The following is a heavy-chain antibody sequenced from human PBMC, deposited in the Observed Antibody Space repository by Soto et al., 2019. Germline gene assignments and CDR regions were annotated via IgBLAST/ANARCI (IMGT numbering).Heavy chain of an antibody. CDR3: ARGTPRGYCSRGSCPSWFDP. CDR2: IYHSGST. Sequence: QLQLQESGSGLVKPSQTLSLTCAVSGGSISSGGYSWSWIRQPPGKGLEWIGYIYHSGSTYYNPSLKSRVTISVDRSKSQFSLKLSSVTAADTAVYYCARGTPRGYCSRGSCPSWFDPWGQGTLVTVSS. V-gene: IGHV4-30-2*01. D-gene: IGHD2-15*01. CDR1: GGSISSGGYS. J-gene: IGHJ5*02.